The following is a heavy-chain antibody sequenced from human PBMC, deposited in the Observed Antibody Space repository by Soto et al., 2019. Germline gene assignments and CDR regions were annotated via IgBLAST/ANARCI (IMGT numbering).Heavy chain of an antibody. J-gene: IGHJ4*02. D-gene: IGHD5-18*01. CDR2: ISGSGGST. CDR1: GFTFSSYA. V-gene: IGHV3-23*01. CDR3: AKDRWDTTMTYYFDY. Sequence: PGGSLRLSCAASGFTFSSYAMSWVRQAPGKGLEWVSAISGSGGSTYYADSVKGRFTISRDNSKNTLYLQMNSLRAEDTAVYYCAKDRWDTTMTYYFDYWGQGALVTVSS.